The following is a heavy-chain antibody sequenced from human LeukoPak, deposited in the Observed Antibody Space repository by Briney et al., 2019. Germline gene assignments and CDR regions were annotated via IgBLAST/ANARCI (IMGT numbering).Heavy chain of an antibody. CDR1: GGSISSSSFF. D-gene: IGHD2-15*01. V-gene: IGHV4-39*01. CDR2: IHYSGKT. J-gene: IGHJ4*02. CDR3: ARLGHCSGGGSCHHDY. Sequence: SETLSLTCTVSGGSISSSSFFWGWIRQPPGQGLEWIAAIHYSGKTHYNPSLNSRVTISADTSRNQFFLKLNSVTAADTAVYYCARLGHCSGGGSCHHDYWGQGTLVTVSS.